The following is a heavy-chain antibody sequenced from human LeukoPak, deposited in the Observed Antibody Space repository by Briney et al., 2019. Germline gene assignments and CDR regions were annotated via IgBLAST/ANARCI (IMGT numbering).Heavy chain of an antibody. Sequence: SETLSLTCSVSGDSTIYNYWSWIRQPAGKGLEWIGRIFSDGKINYSPSLESRVTMAVDNAKNQFSLRLSSVTAADTAVYYCARGPGVFGRIWYMDVWGQGTTVSVSS. V-gene: IGHV4-4*07. CDR2: IFSDGKI. CDR3: ARGPGVFGRIWYMDV. D-gene: IGHD3-3*01. CDR1: GDSTIYNY. J-gene: IGHJ6*03.